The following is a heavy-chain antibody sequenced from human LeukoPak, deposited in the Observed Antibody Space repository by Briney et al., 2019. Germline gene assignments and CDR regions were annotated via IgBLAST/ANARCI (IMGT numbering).Heavy chain of an antibody. D-gene: IGHD3-3*01. CDR2: INPNSGGT. J-gene: IGHJ5*02. V-gene: IGHV1-2*02. Sequence: ASVKVSCKASGYTFTGYYMHWVRQAPGQGLEWMGWINPNSGGTNYAQKFQGRVTMTRDTSISTAYMELSRLRSDDTAVYYCGRDRFKVTSIFGVPHGWFDPWGQGTLVTVSS. CDR1: GYTFTGYY. CDR3: GRDRFKVTSIFGVPHGWFDP.